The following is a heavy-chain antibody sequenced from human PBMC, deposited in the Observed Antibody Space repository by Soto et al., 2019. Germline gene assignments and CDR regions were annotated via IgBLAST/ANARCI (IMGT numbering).Heavy chain of an antibody. J-gene: IGHJ6*02. Sequence: ASVKFSCKASGYTFTSYGISWVRQAPGQGLEWMGWISAYNGNTDYAQTSQGRVTMTSDTSTSTVYMDLTSLRSEDTAVYYCARDRGRAAAGQYHYYGMDVWGQGTTVTVSS. CDR3: ARDRGRAAAGQYHYYGMDV. V-gene: IGHV1-18*04. CDR1: GYTFTSYG. D-gene: IGHD6-13*01. CDR2: ISAYNGNT.